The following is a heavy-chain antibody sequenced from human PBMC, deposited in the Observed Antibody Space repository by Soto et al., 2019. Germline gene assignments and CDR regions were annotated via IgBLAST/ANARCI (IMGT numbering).Heavy chain of an antibody. D-gene: IGHD4-17*01. V-gene: IGHV4-31*03. Sequence: SETLSLTCTVSGGSISSGGYYWSWIRQHPGKGLEWIGYIYYSGSTYYNPSLKSRVTISVDTSKNQFSLKLSSVTAADTAVYYCARATSYGDYVWYFDYWGQGTPVTVSS. CDR3: ARATSYGDYVWYFDY. CDR1: GGSISSGGYY. CDR2: IYYSGST. J-gene: IGHJ4*02.